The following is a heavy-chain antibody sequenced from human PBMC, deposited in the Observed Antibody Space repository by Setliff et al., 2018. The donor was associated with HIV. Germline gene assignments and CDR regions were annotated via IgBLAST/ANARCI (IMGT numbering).Heavy chain of an antibody. CDR3: TRKLAPGHGMDV. D-gene: IGHD3-3*02. Sequence: PGGSLRLSCVASRFTFNDYWMSWVRQAPGKWLEWVANINQDGSEKNYVDYVKGRFTISRDNAKNSLYLQMDSLRVEDTTVYYCTRKLAPGHGMDVWGQGTTVTVSS. J-gene: IGHJ6*02. CDR1: RFTFNDYW. V-gene: IGHV3-7*01. CDR2: INQDGSEK.